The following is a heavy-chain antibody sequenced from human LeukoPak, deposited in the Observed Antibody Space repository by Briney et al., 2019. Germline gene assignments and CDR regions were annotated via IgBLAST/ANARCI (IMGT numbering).Heavy chain of an antibody. V-gene: IGHV4-39*07. J-gene: IGHJ3*02. D-gene: IGHD3-10*01. CDR1: GGSISSSSYY. Sequence: PSETLSLTCTVSGGSISSSSYYWGWIRQPPGKGLEWIGSIYYSGSTYYNPSLKSRVTISVDTSKNQFSLKLSSVTAADTAVYYCARESLITMVLAGAFDIWGQGTMVTVSS. CDR3: ARESLITMVLAGAFDI. CDR2: IYYSGST.